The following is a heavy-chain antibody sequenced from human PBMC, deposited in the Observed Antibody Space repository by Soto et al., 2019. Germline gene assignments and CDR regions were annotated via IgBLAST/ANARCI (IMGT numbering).Heavy chain of an antibody. J-gene: IGHJ4*02. CDR1: GFTFSSYG. Sequence: PGGSLRLSCAASGFTFSSYGMHWVRQAPGKGLEWVAVIWYDGSNKYYADSVKGRFTISRDNSKNTLYLQMNSLRAEDTAVYYCARDPGIAVAYEGSYFDYWGQGALVTVSS. V-gene: IGHV3-33*01. CDR3: ARDPGIAVAYEGSYFDY. CDR2: IWYDGSNK. D-gene: IGHD6-19*01.